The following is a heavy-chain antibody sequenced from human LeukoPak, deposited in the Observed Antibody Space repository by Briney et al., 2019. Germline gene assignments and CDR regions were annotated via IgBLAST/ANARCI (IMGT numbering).Heavy chain of an antibody. CDR1: GFTFSSYS. D-gene: IGHD3-9*01. CDR3: ARDLRRYYDILTGYSAPDAFDI. J-gene: IGHJ3*02. Sequence: PGGSLRLSCAASGFTFSSYSMNWVRQAPGKGLEWVSSISSTSSYIYYADSVKGRFTISRDNAKNSLYLQMNSLRAEDTAVYYCARDLRRYYDILTGYSAPDAFDIWGQGTMVTVSS. V-gene: IGHV3-21*01. CDR2: ISSTSSYI.